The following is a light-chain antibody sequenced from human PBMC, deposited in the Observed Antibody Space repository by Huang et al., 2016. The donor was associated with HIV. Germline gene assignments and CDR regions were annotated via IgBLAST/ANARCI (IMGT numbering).Light chain of an antibody. CDR3: QQYDSSPWT. CDR2: GAS. Sequence: EIVLTQSPGTLSLSPGESATLSCRASQSVSSSYLAWYQQKPGQAPRLRFYGASSRATGIPDRFSGSGSGTDFTLTISRLEPEDFAVYYCQQYDSSPWTFGQGTKVEIK. CDR1: QSVSSSY. J-gene: IGKJ1*01. V-gene: IGKV3-20*01.